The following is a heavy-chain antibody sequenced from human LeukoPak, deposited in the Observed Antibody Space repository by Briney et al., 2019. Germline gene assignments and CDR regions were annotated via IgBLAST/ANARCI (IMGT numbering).Heavy chain of an antibody. CDR3: ARGLELRPYYYGMDV. CDR1: GGTFSSYA. V-gene: IGHV1-69*04. J-gene: IGHJ6*02. CDR2: IIPIFGIA. D-gene: IGHD1-7*01. Sequence: GASVKVSCKASGGTFSSYAISWVRQAPGQGLEWMGRIIPIFGIANYAQKFQVRVTITADKSTSTAYMELSSLRSEDTAVYYCARGLELRPYYYGMDVWGQGTTVTVSS.